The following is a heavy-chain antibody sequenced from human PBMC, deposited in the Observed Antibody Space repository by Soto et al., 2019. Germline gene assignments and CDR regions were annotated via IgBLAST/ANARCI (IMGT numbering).Heavy chain of an antibody. CDR1: GYTFTSYG. V-gene: IGHV1-3*01. J-gene: IGHJ5*02. CDR3: VRRHVSATGIDWFEP. Sequence: VQLVQSGTEVKKPGASVKVSCKASGYTFTSYGIHWVRQAPGQRLEWMGWINAANGDTKYSPKFQGRVTITRDTSASIAYMELSSLRSEDTAVYYCVRRHVSATGIDWFEPWGHGTLVIVSS. D-gene: IGHD6-13*01. CDR2: INAANGDT.